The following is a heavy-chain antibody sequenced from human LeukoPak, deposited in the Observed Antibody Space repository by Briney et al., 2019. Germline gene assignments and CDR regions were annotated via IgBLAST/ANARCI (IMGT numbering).Heavy chain of an antibody. V-gene: IGHV4-61*02. CDR1: GGSISSAIYC. Sequence: SETLSLTCTVSGGSISSAIYCWSWIRQPAGKGLEWIGRIHSSGSTNCNPSLKSRVTISVDTSKNQFSLKLSSVTAADAAVYYCARVAYYYDSSDGAFDIWGQGTVVTVSS. J-gene: IGHJ3*02. CDR3: ARVAYYYDSSDGAFDI. CDR2: IHSSGST. D-gene: IGHD3-22*01.